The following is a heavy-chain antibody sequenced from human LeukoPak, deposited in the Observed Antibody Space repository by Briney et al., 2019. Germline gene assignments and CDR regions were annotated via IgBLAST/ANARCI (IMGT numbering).Heavy chain of an antibody. CDR1: GFTFSTYA. CDR2: ISDSGSNT. Sequence: GGSLRLSCVASGFTFSTYAMSWVRQAPGKGLEWVSDISDSGSNTYYADSVKGRFTISRDNSKNTLYLQMSSLRAEDTAVYFCAKIRGHSYGYGDYWGQGTLVTVTS. D-gene: IGHD5-18*01. V-gene: IGHV3-23*01. J-gene: IGHJ4*02. CDR3: AKIRGHSYGYGDY.